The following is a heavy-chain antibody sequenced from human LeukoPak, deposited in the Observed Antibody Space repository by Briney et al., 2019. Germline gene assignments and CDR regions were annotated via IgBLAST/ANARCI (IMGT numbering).Heavy chain of an antibody. J-gene: IGHJ5*02. CDR3: AREPGFDSSGYLNWFDP. Sequence: SETLSLTCTVSGGSISSYYWSWIRQPPGKGLEWIGYISYSGSTNFNPSLKSRVTISVDTSKNQFSLKLSSVTAADTAVYYCAREPGFDSSGYLNWFDPWGQGTLVTVSS. CDR2: ISYSGST. D-gene: IGHD3-22*01. CDR1: GGSISSYY. V-gene: IGHV4-59*01.